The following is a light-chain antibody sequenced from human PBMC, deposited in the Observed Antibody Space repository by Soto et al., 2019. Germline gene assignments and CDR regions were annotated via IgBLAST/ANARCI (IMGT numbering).Light chain of an antibody. Sequence: QSVLTQPPSASGTPGQRVTISCSGSSSNIGSNTVNWYQQLPGTAPKLLMYSITQRPSGVPDRFSGSKSGTSASLAISGLQSEDEADYYCAAWDDSLNGVVFGGGTKLTVL. CDR2: SIT. V-gene: IGLV1-44*01. CDR1: SSNIGSNT. J-gene: IGLJ2*01. CDR3: AAWDDSLNGVV.